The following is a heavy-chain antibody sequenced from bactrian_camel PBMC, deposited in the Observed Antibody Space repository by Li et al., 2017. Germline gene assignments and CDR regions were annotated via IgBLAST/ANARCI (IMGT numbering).Heavy chain of an antibody. CDR1: ELSVNRYC. D-gene: IGHD2*01. V-gene: IGHV3S61*01. CDR2: MRIDGDS. Sequence: VESGGGSVQAGGSLSLSCVVHELSVNRYCMAWFRQAPGKEREGIAMMRIDGDSAVAGAVKGRFTISKDSSKVYLQMRNLNPEDTAMYYCAADTIYSTCSDDIRAEEYDSWGPGTQVTVS. J-gene: IGHJ4*01. CDR3: AADTIYSTCSDDIRAEEYDS.